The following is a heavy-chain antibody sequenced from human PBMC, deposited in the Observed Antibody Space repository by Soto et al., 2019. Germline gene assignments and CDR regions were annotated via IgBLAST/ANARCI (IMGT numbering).Heavy chain of an antibody. CDR2: TRNKANSYTT. CDR1: GFTFSDHY. Sequence: EVQLVESGGGLVQPGGSLRLSCAASGFTFSDHYMDWVRQAPGKGLEWVGRTRNKANSYTTEYAASVKGRFTISRDDSKNSLYLQMNSLKTEDTAVYYCARDDYGANDYWGQGTLVTVSS. J-gene: IGHJ4*02. D-gene: IGHD4-17*01. CDR3: ARDDYGANDY. V-gene: IGHV3-72*01.